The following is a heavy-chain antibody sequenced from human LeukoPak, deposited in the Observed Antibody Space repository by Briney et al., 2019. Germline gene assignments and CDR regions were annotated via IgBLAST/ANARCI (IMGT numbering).Heavy chain of an antibody. V-gene: IGHV1-69*04. Sequence: SVKVSCKASSYTFTSYAISWVRQAPGQGLEWMGRIIPILGIANYAQKFQGRVTITADKSTSTAYMELSSLRSEDTAVYYCARDGFYCSGGSCYPYWGQGTLVTVSS. D-gene: IGHD2-15*01. J-gene: IGHJ4*02. CDR3: ARDGFYCSGGSCYPY. CDR2: IIPILGIA. CDR1: SYTFTSYA.